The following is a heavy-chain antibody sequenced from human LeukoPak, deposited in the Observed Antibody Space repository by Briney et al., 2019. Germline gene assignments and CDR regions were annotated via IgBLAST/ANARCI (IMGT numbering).Heavy chain of an antibody. CDR2: IIPIFGTA. V-gene: IGHV1-69*13. CDR3: ARDSIMITFGGVIVPNYSGY. D-gene: IGHD3-16*02. J-gene: IGHJ4*02. Sequence: GASVKVSCKASGGTFSSYAISWVRQAPGQGLEWMGGIIPIFGTANYAQKFQGRVTITADESTSTAYMELSSLRSEDTAVYYCARDSIMITFGGVIVPNYSGYWGQGTLVTVSS. CDR1: GGTFSSYA.